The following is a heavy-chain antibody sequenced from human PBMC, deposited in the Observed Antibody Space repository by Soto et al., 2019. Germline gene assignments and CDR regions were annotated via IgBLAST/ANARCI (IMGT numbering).Heavy chain of an antibody. V-gene: IGHV3-23*01. J-gene: IGHJ4*02. CDR1: GFTFSNYA. Sequence: EVQLLESGGGLVQPGGALRLSCAASGFTFSNYAMSWVRQAPGKWLEWVSGISGGGGSSYYADSVKGRFTISRDNSKNTLYLEMNGLRAEETAVYYCANNCGVDCHSVFSYWGQGTLVIVSS. CDR2: ISGGGGSS. CDR3: ANNCGVDCHSVFSY. D-gene: IGHD2-21*02.